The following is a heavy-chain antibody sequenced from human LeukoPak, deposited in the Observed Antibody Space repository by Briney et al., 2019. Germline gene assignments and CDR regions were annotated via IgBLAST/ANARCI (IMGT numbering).Heavy chain of an antibody. CDR3: ARRFITEPALDD. J-gene: IGHJ4*02. D-gene: IGHD3-10*01. CDR1: GYSFTSHW. Sequence: GESLMIFSKGSGYSFTSHWIGWVRQMPGKGLEWMGIIYPGDSDTRYSPSFEGQVTISADKSINTAYLQWSSLKASDTAMYYCARRFITEPALDDWSQGPLAIVSS. CDR2: IYPGDSDT. V-gene: IGHV5-51*01.